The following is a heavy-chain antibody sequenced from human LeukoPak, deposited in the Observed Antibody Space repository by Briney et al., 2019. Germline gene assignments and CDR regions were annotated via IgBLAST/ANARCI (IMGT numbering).Heavy chain of an antibody. CDR1: GGSISSYY. Sequence: SETLSLTCTVSGGSISSYYWSWIRQPPGKGLEWIGYIYYSGSTNYNPSLKSRVTISVDTSKNQFSLKLSSVTAADTAVYYCARHGYYYDSSGYNWFDPWGQGTLVTVSS. D-gene: IGHD3-22*01. CDR3: ARHGYYYDSSGYNWFDP. V-gene: IGHV4-59*01. CDR2: IYYSGST. J-gene: IGHJ5*02.